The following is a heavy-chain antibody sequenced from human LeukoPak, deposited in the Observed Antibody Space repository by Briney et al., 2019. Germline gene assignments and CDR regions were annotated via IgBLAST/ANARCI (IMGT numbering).Heavy chain of an antibody. CDR3: AREGGLVYYYYYYGMDV. Sequence: GGSLRLSCAAYGFTFSSYWMHWVRHAPGKGLVWVSRINSHGSSTSYADSVKGRFTISRDNAKNTLYLQMNSLRAEDTAVYYCAREGGLVYYYYYYGMDVWGQGTTVTVSS. V-gene: IGHV3-74*01. CDR1: GFTFSSYW. CDR2: INSHGSST. D-gene: IGHD6-6*01. J-gene: IGHJ6*02.